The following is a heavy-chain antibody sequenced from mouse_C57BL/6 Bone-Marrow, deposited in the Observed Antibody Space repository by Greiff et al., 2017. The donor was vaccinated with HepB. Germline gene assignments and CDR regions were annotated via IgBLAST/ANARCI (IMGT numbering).Heavy chain of an antibody. CDR2: ISYSGST. V-gene: IGHV3-8*01. Sequence: EVKLEESGPGLAKPSQTLSLTCSVTGYSITSDYWNWIRKFPGNKLEYMGYISYSGSTYYNPSLKSRISITRDTSKNQYYLQLNSVTTEDTATYYCARYSYDYVGYFDVWGTGTTVTVSS. CDR1: GYSITSDY. J-gene: IGHJ1*03. D-gene: IGHD2-4*01. CDR3: ARYSYDYVGYFDV.